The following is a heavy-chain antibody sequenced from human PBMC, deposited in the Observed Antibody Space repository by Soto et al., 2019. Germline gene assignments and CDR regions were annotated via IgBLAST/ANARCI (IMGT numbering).Heavy chain of an antibody. V-gene: IGHV4-30-4*01. J-gene: IGHJ5*02. CDR1: GGSISSGDYY. CDR2: IYYSGST. CDR3: ARGGIAAGWFDP. Sequence: QVQLQESGPGLVKPSQTLSLTCTVSGGSISSGDYYWSWIRQPPGQGLEWLGYIYYSGSTYYNPSHKSRVTISVDTSKNQFSLKLSSVTAADTAVYYWARGGIAAGWFDPWGQGTLVTVSS. D-gene: IGHD6-13*01.